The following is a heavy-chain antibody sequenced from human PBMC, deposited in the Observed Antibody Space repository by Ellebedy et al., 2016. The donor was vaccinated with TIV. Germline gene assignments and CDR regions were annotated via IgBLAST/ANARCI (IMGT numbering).Heavy chain of an antibody. D-gene: IGHD2-15*01. V-gene: IGHV3-53*01. J-gene: IGHJ1*01. Sequence: GESLKISCVASGFTVSSNYMFWVRQAPGKGLEWVALQHSTDIPYYADSVRGRLTVSRDDSQNTLFLQMNSLRGDDTAVYYCARTDCSGRSCYSFFNHWGQGTLVTVSS. CDR2: QHSTDIP. CDR3: ARTDCSGRSCYSFFNH. CDR1: GFTVSSNY.